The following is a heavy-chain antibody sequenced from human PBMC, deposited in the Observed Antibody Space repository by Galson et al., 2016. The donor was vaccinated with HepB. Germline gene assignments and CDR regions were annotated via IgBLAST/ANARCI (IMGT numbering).Heavy chain of an antibody. CDR3: ALDSGVGGVLIMGFDY. J-gene: IGHJ4*02. D-gene: IGHD3-10*01. Sequence: SVKVSCKGSGYNFIRYAMQWVRQAPGQRPEWMGWINNEDGKSKYSQKFQDRVTFTRDTSASTAYMELRSLTSEDSALYDCALDSGVGGVLIMGFDYWGQGTVVTVSS. CDR2: INNEDGKS. V-gene: IGHV1-3*04. CDR1: GYNFIRYA.